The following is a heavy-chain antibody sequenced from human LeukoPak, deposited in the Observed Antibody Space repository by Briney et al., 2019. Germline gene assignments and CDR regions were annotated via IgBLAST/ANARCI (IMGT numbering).Heavy chain of an antibody. CDR1: GFTFSNAW. Sequence: GGSLRLSCAASGFTFSNAWMSWVRQAPGKGLEWVGRIKCKTDGGTTDYAAPVTGRFTISRDESKNTLYLQMNSLKTEDTAVYYCTTDGCSSTSCYSFDYWGQGTLVTVS. CDR3: TTDGCSSTSCYSFDY. D-gene: IGHD2-2*01. V-gene: IGHV3-15*01. J-gene: IGHJ4*02. CDR2: IKCKTDGGTT.